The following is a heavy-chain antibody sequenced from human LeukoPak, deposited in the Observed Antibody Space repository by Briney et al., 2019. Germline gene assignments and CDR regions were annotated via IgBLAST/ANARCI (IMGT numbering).Heavy chain of an antibody. CDR3: AKRRGYCSSTSCYGEINWFDP. J-gene: IGHJ5*02. CDR1: GFTFSSYA. D-gene: IGHD2-2*01. V-gene: IGHV3-23*01. CDR2: ISGSGGST. Sequence: GGSLRLSCAASGFTFSSYAMSRVRQAPGKGLEWVSAISGSGGSTYYADSVKGRFTISRDNSKNTLYLQMNSLRAEDTAVYYCAKRRGYCSSTSCYGEINWFDPWGQGTLVTVSS.